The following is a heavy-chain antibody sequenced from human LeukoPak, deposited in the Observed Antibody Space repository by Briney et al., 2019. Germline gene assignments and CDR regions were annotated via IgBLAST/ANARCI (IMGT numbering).Heavy chain of an antibody. CDR2: IYYSGST. Sequence: PSETLSLTCTVSGGSISSGDYYWSWIRQPPGKGLEWIGYIYYSGSTNYNPSLKSRVTISVDTSKNQFSLKLSSVTAADTAVYYCARDSSSWFYFDYWGQGTLVTVSS. V-gene: IGHV4-61*08. D-gene: IGHD6-13*01. CDR3: ARDSSSWFYFDY. J-gene: IGHJ4*02. CDR1: GGSISSGDYY.